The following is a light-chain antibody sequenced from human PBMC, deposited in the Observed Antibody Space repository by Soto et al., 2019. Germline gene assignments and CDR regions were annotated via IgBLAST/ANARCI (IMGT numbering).Light chain of an antibody. Sequence: QSAPTQPASVSGSPGQSITISCTGTSSDIGSHDYVSWYQHHPGKAPKLIIYEVTNRPSGVSDRFSGSKSGSTASLTISGLQAADAADYPCTPYTSTTALLFGTGTKLTVL. CDR1: SSDIGSHDY. CDR2: EVT. V-gene: IGLV2-14*01. J-gene: IGLJ1*01. CDR3: TPYTSTTALL.